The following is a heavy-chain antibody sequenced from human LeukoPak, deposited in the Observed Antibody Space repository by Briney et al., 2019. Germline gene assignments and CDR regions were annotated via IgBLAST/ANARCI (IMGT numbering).Heavy chain of an antibody. V-gene: IGHV4-59*01. J-gene: IGHJ5*02. CDR3: ARVGQQLWFDP. Sequence: SETLSLTCTVSGGSISSYYWSWIRQPAGKGLEWIGYIYYSGSTNYNPSLKSRVTISVDTSKNQFSLKLSSVTAADTAVYYCARVGQQLWFDPWGQGTLVTVSS. D-gene: IGHD6-13*01. CDR2: IYYSGST. CDR1: GGSISSYY.